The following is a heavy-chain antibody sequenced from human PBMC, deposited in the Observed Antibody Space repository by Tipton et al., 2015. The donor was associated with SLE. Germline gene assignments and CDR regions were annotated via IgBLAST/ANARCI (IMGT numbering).Heavy chain of an antibody. V-gene: IGHV3-23*01. CDR3: ARESNLRGYTYGHFDY. CDR2: ISSSGGSP. CDR1: GFAFDNYA. D-gene: IGHD5-18*01. J-gene: IGHJ4*02. Sequence: SLRLSCAASGFAFDNYAMSWVRQAPGKGLEWVSGISSSGGSPYYADSVKGRFTISRDNSKNTLYLQMNSLRAEDTAVYYCARESNLRGYTYGHFDYWGQGTLVTVSS.